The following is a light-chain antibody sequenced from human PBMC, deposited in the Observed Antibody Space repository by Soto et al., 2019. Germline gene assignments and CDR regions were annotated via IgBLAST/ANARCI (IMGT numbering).Light chain of an antibody. CDR3: QQYNNWPPIT. J-gene: IGKJ5*01. V-gene: IGKV3-15*01. CDR1: QSVRNN. CDR2: YAS. Sequence: EIMMTQSPATLSVSPGERATLSCRASQSVRNNLAWYQQKPGQAPRLLIYYASTRATGSPARFSGSGSGTEFTLTISSLQSEDFALYYCQQYNNWPPITFGQGTRLEIK.